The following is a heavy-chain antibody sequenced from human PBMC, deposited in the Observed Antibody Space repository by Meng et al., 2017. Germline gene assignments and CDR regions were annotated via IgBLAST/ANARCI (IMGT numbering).Heavy chain of an antibody. CDR3: AREFRGTFYFDY. D-gene: IGHD1-1*01. CDR2: INPSGDST. J-gene: IGHJ4*02. Sequence: VQWVRPGAGVKQPGSPVKVSYRTTGYTFSSYDMHGGRQAPGQGLEWMGLINPSGDSTSYVQKFQGRVTMTRDTSTSTVYMELSSLRSEDTAVYYCAREFRGTFYFDYWGQGSLVTVSS. CDR1: GYTFSSYD. V-gene: IGHV1-46*01.